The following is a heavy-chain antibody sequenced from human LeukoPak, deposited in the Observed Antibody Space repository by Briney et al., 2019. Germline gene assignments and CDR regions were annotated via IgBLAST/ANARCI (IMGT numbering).Heavy chain of an antibody. V-gene: IGHV4-59*12. D-gene: IGHD3-22*01. Sequence: SETLSLTCTVSGGSITNYYWNWIRQPPGKGLEWIGYIYYSGSTNYNPSLKSRVTISVDRSKNQFSLKLSSVTAADTAVYYCARAVPYYYDSSGSAFDIWGQGTMVTVSS. CDR3: ARAVPYYYDSSGSAFDI. CDR1: GGSITNYY. CDR2: IYYSGST. J-gene: IGHJ3*02.